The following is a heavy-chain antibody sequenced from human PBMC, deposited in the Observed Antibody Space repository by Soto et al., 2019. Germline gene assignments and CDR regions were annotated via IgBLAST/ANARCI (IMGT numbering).Heavy chain of an antibody. CDR2: VQYNGNT. D-gene: IGHD3-3*01. V-gene: IGHV4-59*01. CDR1: GGSISANY. CDR3: ARDGSVVDFLDGPYYFDH. Sequence: QVQLQESGPRLVKPSETLSLTCTVSGGSISANYWSWIRQTPGKGLEWIGYVQYNGNTNYNPSLKSLVSISIDTSTNQFSLRLNSVSAADTAVYYCARDGSVVDFLDGPYYFDHWGQGTLVTVSS. J-gene: IGHJ4*02.